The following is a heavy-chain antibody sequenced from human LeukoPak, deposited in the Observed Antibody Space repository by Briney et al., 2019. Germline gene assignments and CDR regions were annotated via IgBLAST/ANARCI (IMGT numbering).Heavy chain of an antibody. CDR1: GFSFSGSG. CDR3: ARLVEMPSVVQGFDI. V-gene: IGHV3-73*01. J-gene: IGHJ3*02. Sequence: GGSLKLSCVASGFSFSGSGLHWVRQASGKGLEWVGRIRSKYNNYATACSESVKDRCTVSRDDSKNTAYLEINSLKTEDTAVYYCARLVEMPSVVQGFDIWGQGTVVTVSS. CDR2: IRSKYNNYAT. D-gene: IGHD2-21*01.